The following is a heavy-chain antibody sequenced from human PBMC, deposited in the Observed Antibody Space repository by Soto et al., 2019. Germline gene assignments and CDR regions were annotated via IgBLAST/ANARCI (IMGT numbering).Heavy chain of an antibody. CDR2: ISSSGSTI. CDR3: ASANSSPDAFDI. J-gene: IGHJ3*02. Sequence: GGSPRLSCAASGFTFSSYEMNWVRQAPGKGLEWVSYISSSGSTIYYADSVKGRFTISRDNAKNSLYLQMNSLRAEDTAVYYCASANSSPDAFDIWGQGTMVTVSS. V-gene: IGHV3-48*03. D-gene: IGHD6-13*01. CDR1: GFTFSSYE.